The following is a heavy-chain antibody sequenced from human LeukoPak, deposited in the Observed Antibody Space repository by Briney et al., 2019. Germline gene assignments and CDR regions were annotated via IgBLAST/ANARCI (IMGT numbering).Heavy chain of an antibody. CDR3: ARLGILTGYSDDY. D-gene: IGHD3-9*01. Sequence: GESLKISRKGSWYRFTSYWLGWGRQMPGKGVEWMGIIYPGDSDTRYSPSFQCQVPISVDKSISTACLQWSSLKASDTAMYYCARLGILTGYSDDYWGQGTLVTVSS. V-gene: IGHV5-51*01. J-gene: IGHJ4*02. CDR1: WYRFTSYW. CDR2: IYPGDSDT.